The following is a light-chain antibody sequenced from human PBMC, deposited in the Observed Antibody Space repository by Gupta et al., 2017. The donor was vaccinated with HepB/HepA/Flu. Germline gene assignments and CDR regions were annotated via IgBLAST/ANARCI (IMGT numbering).Light chain of an antibody. CDR1: SANLGAGLD. CDR2: TNN. J-gene: IGLJ3*02. V-gene: IGLV1-40*01. Sequence: QSVLTQPPSVSGAPGQTVTISCTGNSANLGAGLDVHWYKRLPGAAPKLLIYTNNKRPSGVPVRFSGSKSGTSASLAITGLQPDDEADYYCQSYDTSLGGSVFGGGTKLTVL. CDR3: QSYDTSLGGSV.